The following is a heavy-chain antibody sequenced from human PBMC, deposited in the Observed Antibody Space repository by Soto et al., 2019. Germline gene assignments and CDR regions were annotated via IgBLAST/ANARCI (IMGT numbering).Heavy chain of an antibody. Sequence: ASVKVSCKASGYTFTGHQIHWVRQAPGQGLEWMGIINPSGGSTTYAQKFQGRVTMTRGTSTSTVYMEVSSLRSEDTAVYYCARGGRWLQFDIGYHFDHWGQGTLVTVSS. CDR3: ARGGRWLQFDIGYHFDH. CDR2: INPSGGST. D-gene: IGHD5-12*01. J-gene: IGHJ4*02. CDR1: GYTFTGHQ. V-gene: IGHV1-46*01.